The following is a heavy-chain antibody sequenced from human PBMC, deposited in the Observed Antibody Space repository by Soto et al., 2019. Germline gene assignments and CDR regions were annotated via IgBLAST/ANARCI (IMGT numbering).Heavy chain of an antibody. J-gene: IGHJ4*02. V-gene: IGHV3-23*01. Sequence: PVGALRVSCADSGFTFSTYVMTWVRQAPGKGLEWVSGISASGSNTYYADSVMGRFTISRDNSKNTLHLQMDSLGVDDTAVYYCAKSPATCIPARRFDHWGPGTLVIVSS. D-gene: IGHD6-6*01. CDR2: ISASGSNT. CDR1: GFTFSTYV. CDR3: AKSPATCIPARRFDH.